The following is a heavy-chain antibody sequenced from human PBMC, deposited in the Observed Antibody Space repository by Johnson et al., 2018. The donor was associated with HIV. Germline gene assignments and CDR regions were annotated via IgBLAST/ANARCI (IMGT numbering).Heavy chain of an antibody. V-gene: IGHV3-30*18. CDR3: AKVRGILRFWGADAFDI. CDR2: ISYDGSHK. D-gene: IGHD3-3*01. J-gene: IGHJ3*02. Sequence: QVQLVESGGGLVQPGGSLRLSCAASGFTFSSYGMHWVRQAPGKGLEWVAIISYDGSHKFYADSVKGRFTISRDNSKNTLYLQMNSLRAEDTAVYYCAKVRGILRFWGADAFDIWCQGTMVTVSS. CDR1: GFTFSSYG.